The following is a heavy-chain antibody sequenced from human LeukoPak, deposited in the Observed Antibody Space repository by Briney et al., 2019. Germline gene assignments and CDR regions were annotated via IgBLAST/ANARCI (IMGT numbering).Heavy chain of an antibody. CDR3: AKGNVERRFDY. CDR1: GFTFSSYG. J-gene: IGHJ4*02. D-gene: IGHD1-26*01. Sequence: HAGRSLRLSCAASGFTFSSYGMHWVRQAPGKGLEWVAVISYDGSNKYYADSVKGRFTISRDNSKNTLYLQMNSLRAEDTAVYYCAKGNVERRFDYWGQGTLVTVSS. V-gene: IGHV3-30*18. CDR2: ISYDGSNK.